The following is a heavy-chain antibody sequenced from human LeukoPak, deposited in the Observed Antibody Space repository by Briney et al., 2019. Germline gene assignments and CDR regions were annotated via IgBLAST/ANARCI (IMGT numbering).Heavy chain of an antibody. CDR1: GLTFSSYS. V-gene: IGHV3-21*01. J-gene: IGHJ3*02. CDR2: ISSSSRYR. Sequence: PGGSLRLSCAASGLTFSSYSMIWVRQAPGKGLEWVSSISSSSRYRYYADSVKGRFTISRDNAKNSLYLQMNSLRAEDTAVYYCARVKEASAFDIWGQGTMVTVSS. D-gene: IGHD5-12*01. CDR3: ARVKEASAFDI.